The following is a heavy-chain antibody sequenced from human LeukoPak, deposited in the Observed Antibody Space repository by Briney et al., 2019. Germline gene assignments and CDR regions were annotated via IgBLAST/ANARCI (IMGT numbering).Heavy chain of an antibody. CDR3: ARDLAANYYESSGYGFDP. D-gene: IGHD3-22*01. Sequence: ASVKVSCKASGYTFTSSGISWVRQAPGHGLEWMGWISAYNGNTKYAQKLQSRVTITADTSTSTAYMELRSLRSDDTAVYYCARDLAANYYESSGYGFDPWGQGTLVTVSS. CDR1: GYTFTSSG. V-gene: IGHV1-18*01. J-gene: IGHJ5*02. CDR2: ISAYNGNT.